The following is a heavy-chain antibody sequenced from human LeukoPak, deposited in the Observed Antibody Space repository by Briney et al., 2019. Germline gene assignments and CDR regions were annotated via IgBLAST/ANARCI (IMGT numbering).Heavy chain of an antibody. D-gene: IGHD3-22*01. CDR2: ISAYNGNT. CDR1: GYTFTSYG. J-gene: IGHJ4*02. CDR3: ARNYYDSSGYSNPFDY. Sequence: ASVKVSCKASGYTFTSYGISWVRQAPGQGLEWMGWISAYNGNTNYAQKLPGRVTMTTDTSTSTAYMELRSLRSDDTAVYYCARNYYDSSGYSNPFDYWGQGTLVTVSS. V-gene: IGHV1-18*01.